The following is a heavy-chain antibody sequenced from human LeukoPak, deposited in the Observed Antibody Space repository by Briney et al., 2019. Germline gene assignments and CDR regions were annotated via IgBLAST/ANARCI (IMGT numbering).Heavy chain of an antibody. V-gene: IGHV3-33*01. J-gene: IGHJ4*02. CDR2: IWYDGSNK. CDR1: GFTFSSYG. CDR3: ARDCIAAAIDY. Sequence: PGRSLRVSCAASGFTFSSYGMHRVRQAPGKGLGWVAVIWYDGSNKYYADSVKGRFTISRDNSKNTLYLQMNSLRAEDTEVYYCARDCIAAAIDYWGQGTLVTVSS. D-gene: IGHD6-13*01.